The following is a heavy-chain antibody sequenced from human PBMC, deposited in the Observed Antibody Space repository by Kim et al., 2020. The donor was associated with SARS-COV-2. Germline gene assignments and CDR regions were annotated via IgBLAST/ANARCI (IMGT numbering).Heavy chain of an antibody. CDR3: ARTYGESVGY. V-gene: IGHV3-7*01. CDR2: K. D-gene: IGHD3-10*01. J-gene: IGHJ4*02. Sequence: KDYAASVEGRFTVSRDNAKNSLYLQMYSLRVEETAVYYCARTYGESVGYWGQGTLVTVSS.